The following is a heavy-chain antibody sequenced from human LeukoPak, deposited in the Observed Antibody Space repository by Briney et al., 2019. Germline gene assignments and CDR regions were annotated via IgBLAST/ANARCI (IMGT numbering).Heavy chain of an antibody. D-gene: IGHD4-17*01. J-gene: IGHJ4*02. CDR2: ISGSGGST. CDR3: AKGPPATVTPYYFDF. V-gene: IGHV3-23*01. CDR1: GFTFSSYA. Sequence: GGSLRLSCAASGFTFSSYAMSWVRQAPGKGLKWVSAISGSGGSTYYADSVKGRFTISRDNFKSTLYLQMNSLRADDTAVYYCAKGPPATVTPYYFDFWGQGTLVTVSS.